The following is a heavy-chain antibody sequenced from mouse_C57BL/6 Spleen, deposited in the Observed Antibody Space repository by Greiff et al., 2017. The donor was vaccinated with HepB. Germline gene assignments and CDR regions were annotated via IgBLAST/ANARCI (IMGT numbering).Heavy chain of an antibody. D-gene: IGHD1-1*01. V-gene: IGHV5-6*01. J-gene: IGHJ2*01. CDR2: IGSGGSYT. CDR1: GFTFSSYG. CDR3: ARYDTTVVPYYFDY. Sequence: EVKLVESGGDLVKPGGSLKLSCAASGFTFSSYGMSWVRQTPDKRLEWVATIGSGGSYTYYPDSVKGRFTISRDNAKNTLYLQMSSLKSEDTAMYYCARYDTTVVPYYFDYWGQGTTLTVSS.